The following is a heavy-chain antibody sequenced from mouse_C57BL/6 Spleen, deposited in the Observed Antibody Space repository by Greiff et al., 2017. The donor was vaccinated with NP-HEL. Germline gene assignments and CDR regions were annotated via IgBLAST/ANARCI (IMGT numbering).Heavy chain of an antibody. CDR1: GFNIKDDY. J-gene: IGHJ4*01. CDR3: TTGRRRDYAMDY. D-gene: IGHD2-12*01. CDR2: IDPENGDT. V-gene: IGHV14-4*01. Sequence: VQLQQSGAELVRPGASVKLSCTASGFNIKDDYMHWVKQRPEQGLEWIGWIDPENGDTEYASKFQGKATITADTSSNTAYLQLSSLTSEDTAVYYGTTGRRRDYAMDYWGQGTSVTVSS.